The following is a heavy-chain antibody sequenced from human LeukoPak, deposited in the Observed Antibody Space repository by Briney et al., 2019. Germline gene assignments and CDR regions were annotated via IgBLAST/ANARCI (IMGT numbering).Heavy chain of an antibody. CDR1: GYTFSSYS. CDR3: ARASYCSDGSCYSDY. Sequence: GASLKVSCKASGYTFSSYSISWVRQAPRQGVERMGWISAYNGNTIYAQKVKGRVTMTTDTSTSTAYMELRSLKSDDTAVYYCARASYCSDGSCYSDYWGEGTLVTVSS. D-gene: IGHD2-15*01. CDR2: ISAYNGNT. V-gene: IGHV1-18*01. J-gene: IGHJ4*02.